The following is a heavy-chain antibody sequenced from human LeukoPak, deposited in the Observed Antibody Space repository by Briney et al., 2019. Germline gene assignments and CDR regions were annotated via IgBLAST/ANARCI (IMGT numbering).Heavy chain of an antibody. CDR2: ISYTGKV. V-gene: IGHV4-59*08. CDR3: ARHAYYDTHGYQKDGPHFFDY. J-gene: IGHJ4*02. D-gene: IGHD4/OR15-4a*01. CDR1: GGSISDYY. Sequence: KSSETLSLTCTVSGGSISDYYWSWIRQSPLKGLEWIGYISYTGKVNYNPSLKSRLTISLDTSKNQFSLKLSSVTAADTAVYFCARHAYYDTHGYQKDGPHFFDYWGQGSLVTVSS.